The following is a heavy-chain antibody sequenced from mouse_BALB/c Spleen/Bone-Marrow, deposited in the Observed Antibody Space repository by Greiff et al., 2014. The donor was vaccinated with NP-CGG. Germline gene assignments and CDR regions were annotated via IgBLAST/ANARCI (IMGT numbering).Heavy chain of an antibody. V-gene: IGHV5-6-3*01. CDR3: ARPYRYYFDY. CDR1: GFTFSSYG. CDR2: INSNGGST. J-gene: IGHJ2*01. D-gene: IGHD2-14*01. Sequence: EVQLVESGGGLVQPGGSLKLSCAASGFTFSSYGMSWVRRTPDKRLELVATINSNGGSTYYPDSVKGRFTISRDNAKNTLYLQMSSLKSEDTAMYYCARPYRYYFDYWGQGTTLTVSS.